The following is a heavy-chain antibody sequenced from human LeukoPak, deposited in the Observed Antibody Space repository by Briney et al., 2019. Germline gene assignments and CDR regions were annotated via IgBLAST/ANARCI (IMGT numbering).Heavy chain of an antibody. CDR2: IHHSGST. D-gene: IGHD5-18*01. J-gene: IGHJ4*02. CDR1: SYSISSGYY. V-gene: IGHV4-38-2*02. Sequence: PSETLSLTCAVSSYSISSGYYWGWIRQPPGKGLEWIGNIHHSGSTYYSPSLESRVTISLDTSKNQFSLRLSSVTAADTAVCYCARDQSYGRHYFDYWGQGILVTVSS. CDR3: ARDQSYGRHYFDY.